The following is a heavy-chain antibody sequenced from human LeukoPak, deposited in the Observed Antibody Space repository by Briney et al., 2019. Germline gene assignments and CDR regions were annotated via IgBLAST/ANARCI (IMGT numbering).Heavy chain of an antibody. CDR2: IYYSGST. J-gene: IGHJ4*02. V-gene: IGHV4-39*01. Sequence: SETLSLTCTVSGGSISSSSYYWGWIRQPPGKGLEWIGSIYYSGSTYYNPSHKSRVTISVDTSKNQFSLKLSSVTAADTAVYYCARHRRGRGITMIVADWGQGTLVTVSS. CDR1: GGSISSSSYY. D-gene: IGHD3-22*01. CDR3: ARHRRGRGITMIVAD.